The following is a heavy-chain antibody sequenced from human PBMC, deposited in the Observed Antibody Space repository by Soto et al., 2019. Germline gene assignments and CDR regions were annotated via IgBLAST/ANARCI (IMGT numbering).Heavy chain of an antibody. CDR3: ARGAVVNFDS. CDR1: GGSISSGGSS. Sequence: TPFLTCAFSGGSISSGGSSWTLIRQPPGKGLEWIGYIYHSGSTYYNPSLKSRVTISVDRSKNQFSLKLTSVTAADTAVYYCARGAVVNFDSWGQGTLVTVSS. V-gene: IGHV4-30-2*01. J-gene: IGHJ4*02. CDR2: IYHSGST. D-gene: IGHD3-22*01.